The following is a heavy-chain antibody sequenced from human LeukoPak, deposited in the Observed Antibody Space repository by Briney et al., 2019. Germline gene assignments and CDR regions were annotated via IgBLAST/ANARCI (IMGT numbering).Heavy chain of an antibody. Sequence: SETLSLTCTVPGGSISSSSYYWGWIRQPPGKGLESIGSIYYSGSTYYNPSLKSRVTISVDTSKNQFSLKLSSVTAADTAVYYCARRTVTTIWHWGQGTLVTVSS. D-gene: IGHD4-17*01. CDR1: GGSISSSSYY. J-gene: IGHJ4*02. CDR2: IYYSGST. CDR3: ARRTVTTIWH. V-gene: IGHV4-39*01.